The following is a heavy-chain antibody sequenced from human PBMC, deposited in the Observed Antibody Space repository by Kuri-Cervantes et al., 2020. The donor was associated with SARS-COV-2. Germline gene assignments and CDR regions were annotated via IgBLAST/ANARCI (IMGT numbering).Heavy chain of an antibody. J-gene: IGHJ3*02. D-gene: IGHD6-6*01. CDR3: ARQGGIAARLYAFDI. V-gene: IGHV4-39*01. Sequence: SETLSLTCTVSGGSISSGSYYWGWIRQPPGKGLEWIGSIYYSGSTYYNPSLKSRVTISVDTSKNQFSLKLSSVTAADTAVYYCARQGGIAARLYAFDIWGQGTMVTVSS. CDR1: GGSISSGSYY. CDR2: IYYSGST.